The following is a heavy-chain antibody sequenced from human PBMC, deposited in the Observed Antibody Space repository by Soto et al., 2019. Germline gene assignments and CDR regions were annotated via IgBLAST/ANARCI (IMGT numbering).Heavy chain of an antibody. V-gene: IGHV4-30-4*01. CDR1: GGSISSGDYY. CDR2: IYYSGTT. J-gene: IGHJ6*02. Sequence: SSETLSLTCTVYGGSISSGDYYWSWIRQPPGKGLEWIGYIYYSGTTYYNPSLKSRVTISVDTSKNQFSLKVSSVTAADTAVYYCARDDNWNYNGYGMDVWGQGTTVT. D-gene: IGHD1-7*01. CDR3: ARDDNWNYNGYGMDV.